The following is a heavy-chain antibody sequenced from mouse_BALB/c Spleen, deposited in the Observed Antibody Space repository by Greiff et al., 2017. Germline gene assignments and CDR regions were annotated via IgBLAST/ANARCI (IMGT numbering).Heavy chain of an antibody. Sequence: EVKVVESGGDLVKPGGSLKLSCAASGFTFSSYGMSWVRQTPDKRLEWVATISSGGSYTYYPDSVKGRFTISRDNAKNTLYLQMSSLKSEDTAMYYCARTNRDAMDYWGQGTSVTVSS. J-gene: IGHJ4*01. V-gene: IGHV5-6*01. CDR1: GFTFSSYG. CDR3: ARTNRDAMDY. CDR2: ISSGGSYT.